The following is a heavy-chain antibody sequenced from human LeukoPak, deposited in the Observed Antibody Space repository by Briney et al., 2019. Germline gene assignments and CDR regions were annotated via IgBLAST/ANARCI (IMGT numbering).Heavy chain of an antibody. CDR3: ARDRYSYGPRWTPDAFDI. J-gene: IGHJ3*02. CDR2: INAGNGNT. V-gene: IGHV1-3*01. Sequence: RASVKVSCKASGYTFTSYAMHWVRQAPGQRLEWMGWINAGNGNTKYSQKFQGRVTITRDTSASTAYMELSSLRSEDTAVYYRARDRYSYGPRWTPDAFDIWGQGTMVTVSS. D-gene: IGHD5-18*01. CDR1: GYTFTSYA.